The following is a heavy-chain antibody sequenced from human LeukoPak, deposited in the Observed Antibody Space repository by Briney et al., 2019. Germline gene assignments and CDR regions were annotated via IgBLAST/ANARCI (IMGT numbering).Heavy chain of an antibody. CDR1: GGSISSYY. J-gene: IGHJ4*02. CDR3: ARNSGSYHPTIYFDY. D-gene: IGHD1-26*01. Sequence: SETLSLTCTVSGGSISSYYWSWIRQPAGKGLEWIGRIYTSGSTNYNPSLKSRVTMSVDTSKNQFPLKLSSVTAADTAVYYCARNSGSYHPTIYFDYWGQGTLVTVSS. V-gene: IGHV4-4*07. CDR2: IYTSGST.